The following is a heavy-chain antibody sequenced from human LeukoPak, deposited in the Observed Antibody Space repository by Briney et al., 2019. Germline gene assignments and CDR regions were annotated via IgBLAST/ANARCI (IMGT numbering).Heavy chain of an antibody. V-gene: IGHV3-30*04. Sequence: PGGSLRLSCVASGFTLSGYSMHWVRQAPGKGLEWVAVISYDESYKYYADSVKGRFTISRDKSNSALYLHMNSLRPEDTAVYSCARDLGGSGSSPDQYCVMDVWGQGTTVTGSS. CDR3: ARDLGGSGSSPDQYCVMDV. CDR1: GFTLSGYS. D-gene: IGHD2-15*01. CDR2: ISYDESYK. J-gene: IGHJ6*02.